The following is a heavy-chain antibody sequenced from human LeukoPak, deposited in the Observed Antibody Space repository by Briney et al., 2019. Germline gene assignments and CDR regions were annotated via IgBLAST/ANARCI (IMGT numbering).Heavy chain of an antibody. D-gene: IGHD3-10*01. CDR1: GGSISSGDYY. V-gene: IGHV4-30-4*01. CDR3: ARGKVRGYDAFDI. Sequence: SQTLSLTCTVSGGSISSGDYYWSWIRQPPGKGLEWIGYIYYSGSTYYNPSLKSRVTISVDTSKNQFSLKLSSVTAADTAVYYCARGKVRGYDAFDIWGQGTMVTVSS. J-gene: IGHJ3*02. CDR2: IYYSGST.